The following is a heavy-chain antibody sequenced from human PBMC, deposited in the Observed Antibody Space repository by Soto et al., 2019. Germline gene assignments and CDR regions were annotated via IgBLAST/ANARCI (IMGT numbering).Heavy chain of an antibody. CDR2: THYSGNT. CDR1: GDSISSNSYY. CDR3: ARHRMGDRLGWFDP. J-gene: IGHJ5*02. Sequence: SETLSLTCTVSGDSISSNSYYWGWIRQPPGKGLEWIGTTHYSGNTYYNPSLKGRVTISVDTSKNHFSLRLSSVTAADSAVYYCARHRMGDRLGWFDPWGQGSLVTVSS. V-gene: IGHV4-39*01. D-gene: IGHD3-9*01.